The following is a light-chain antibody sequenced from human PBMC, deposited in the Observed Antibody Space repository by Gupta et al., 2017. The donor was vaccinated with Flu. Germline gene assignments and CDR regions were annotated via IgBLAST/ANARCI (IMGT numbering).Light chain of an antibody. CDR2: DAS. CDR3: QRYNDWPPWT. J-gene: IGKJ1*01. CDR1: QSVSST. V-gene: IGKV3-15*01. Sequence: EIVMTQSLATLSVSPGERVTLSCRASQSVSSTLAWYQQKPGQAPRLLIYDASTRATGIPARFSGSGSGTEFTLTISSLQSEDFAVYYCQRYNDWPPWTFGQGTKVEIK.